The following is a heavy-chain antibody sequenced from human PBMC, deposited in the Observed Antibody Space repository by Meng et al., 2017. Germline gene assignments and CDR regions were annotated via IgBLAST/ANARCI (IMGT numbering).Heavy chain of an antibody. CDR3: ARDSGYSGSYFDY. D-gene: IGHD1-26*01. CDR1: GFTFSSNW. J-gene: IGHJ4*02. CDR2: INSDGSST. V-gene: IGHV3-74*01. Sequence: GESLKISCAASGFTFSSNWMHWVRQAPGKGLVWVSRINSDGSSTSYADSVKGRFTISRDNAKNTLYLQMNSLRAEDTAVYYCARDSGYSGSYFDYWGQGTLVTVSS.